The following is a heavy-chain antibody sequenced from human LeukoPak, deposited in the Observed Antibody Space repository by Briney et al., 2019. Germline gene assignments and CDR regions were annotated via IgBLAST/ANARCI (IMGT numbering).Heavy chain of an antibody. CDR1: GFTFSKYW. CDR2: INTDGTVT. CDR3: AREAKVGGALQY. J-gene: IGHJ4*02. D-gene: IGHD2-2*01. Sequence: GSLRLSCAASGFTFSKYWMLWVRQAPGKGLESVSRINTDGTVTTYADSVKGRFTVSRDNADNTMFLQMNSLRAEDTAVYYCAREAKVGGALQYWGQGILVTVSS. V-gene: IGHV3-74*01.